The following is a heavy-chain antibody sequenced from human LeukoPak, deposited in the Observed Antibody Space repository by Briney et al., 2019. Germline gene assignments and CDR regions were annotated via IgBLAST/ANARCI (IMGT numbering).Heavy chain of an antibody. V-gene: IGHV3-66*01. D-gene: IGHD3-10*01. J-gene: IGHJ4*02. CDR2: IYSGGRT. CDR1: FSANTRY. Sequence: PGGSLRLSCAGFSANTRYVSWVRQAPGKGLEWVSVIYSGGRTYYADSAKGRFTISRDFAKNTASLQMNSLRVEDTALYYCGIDQYDGVRGVILFDSWGQGTAVTVSS. CDR3: GIDQYDGVRGVILFDS.